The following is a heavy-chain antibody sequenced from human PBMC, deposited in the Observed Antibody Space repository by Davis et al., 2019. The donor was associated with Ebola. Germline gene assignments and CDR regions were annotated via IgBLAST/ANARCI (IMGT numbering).Heavy chain of an antibody. CDR3: ARVGSSSWPHYYGMDV. J-gene: IGHJ6*02. V-gene: IGHV4-34*01. D-gene: IGHD6-13*01. Sequence: MPSETLSLTCAVYGGSFSGYYWSWIRQPPGKGLEWIGEINHSGSTNYNPSLKSRVTISVDTSKNQFSLKLSSVTAADTAVYYCARVGSSSWPHYYGMDVWGQGTTVTVSS. CDR1: GGSFSGYY. CDR2: INHSGST.